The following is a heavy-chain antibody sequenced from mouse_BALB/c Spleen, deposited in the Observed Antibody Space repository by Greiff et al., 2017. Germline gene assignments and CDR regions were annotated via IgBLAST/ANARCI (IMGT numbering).Heavy chain of an antibody. CDR3: ARMGNPRYFDV. Sequence: EVKLVESGPGLVKPSQSLSLTCTVTGYSITSDYAWNWIRQFPGNKLEWMGYISYSGSTSYNPSLKSRISITRDTSKNQFFLQLNSVTTEDTATYYCARMGNPRYFDVWGAGTTVTVSS. D-gene: IGHD2-1*01. CDR1: GYSITSDYA. CDR2: ISYSGST. V-gene: IGHV3-2*02. J-gene: IGHJ1*01.